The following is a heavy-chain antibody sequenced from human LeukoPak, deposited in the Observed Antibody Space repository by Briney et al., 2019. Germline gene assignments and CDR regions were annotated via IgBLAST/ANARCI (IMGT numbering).Heavy chain of an antibody. Sequence: GASVTVSFKASGYTFTSYDINWVRQATGQGLEWMGWMNPNSGNTGYAQKFQGRVTMTRNTSISTAYMELSSLRSEDTAVYYCAVSSGWYTEYFQHWGQGTLVTVSS. D-gene: IGHD6-19*01. CDR1: GYTFTSYD. V-gene: IGHV1-8*01. J-gene: IGHJ1*01. CDR3: AVSSGWYTEYFQH. CDR2: MNPNSGNT.